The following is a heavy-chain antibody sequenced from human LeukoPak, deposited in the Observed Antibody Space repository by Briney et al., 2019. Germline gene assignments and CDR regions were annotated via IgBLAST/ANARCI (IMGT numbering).Heavy chain of an antibody. D-gene: IGHD1-26*01. J-gene: IGHJ4*02. CDR2: ISLTGQT. CDR1: GGSISSTNW. V-gene: IGHV4/OR15-8*02. Sequence: PSETLSLTCGVSGGSISSTNWWRWVRQSPGQGLEWIGEISLTGQTNYNPSLSGRVTMLLDESSNHLSLHLTSVTGADTATYYCSRESGAFCPFGYWGQGTLVIVPS. CDR3: SRESGAFCPFGY.